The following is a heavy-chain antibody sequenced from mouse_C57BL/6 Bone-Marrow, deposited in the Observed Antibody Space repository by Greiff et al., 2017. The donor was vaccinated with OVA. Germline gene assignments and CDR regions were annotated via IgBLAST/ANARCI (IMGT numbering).Heavy chain of an antibody. V-gene: IGHV5-9*01. CDR2: ISGGGGNT. J-gene: IGHJ4*01. CDR3: AKLWLRRPYAMDY. CDR1: GFTFSSYT. D-gene: IGHD2-2*01. Sequence: EVQVVESGGGLVKPGGSLKLSCAASGFTFSSYTMSWVRQTPEKRLEWVATISGGGGNTYYPDSVKGRFTISRDNAKNTLYLQMSSLRSEDTALYYCAKLWLRRPYAMDYWGQGTSVTVSS.